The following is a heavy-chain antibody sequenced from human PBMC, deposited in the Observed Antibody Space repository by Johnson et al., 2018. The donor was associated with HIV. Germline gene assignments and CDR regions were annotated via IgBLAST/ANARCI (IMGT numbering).Heavy chain of an antibody. D-gene: IGHD6-19*01. CDR1: GFTFSSYW. CDR2: INQDGTEK. J-gene: IGHJ3*02. CDR3: AKFAVAGFDI. Sequence: VQLMESGGGLVQPGGSLRLSCAASGFTFSSYWLSWVRQAPGKWLEWVANINQDGTEKYYVDSVKGRFTIYRDNSKNTLYLQMNSLRAEDTAVYYCAKFAVAGFDIWGQGTMVTVSS. V-gene: IGHV3-7*01.